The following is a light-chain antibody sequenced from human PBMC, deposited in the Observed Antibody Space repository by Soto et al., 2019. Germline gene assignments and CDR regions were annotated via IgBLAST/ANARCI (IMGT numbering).Light chain of an antibody. CDR3: SSYTTSNTRQIV. V-gene: IGLV2-14*01. Sequence: QSVLTQPASVSGSPGQSITISCTGTSSDDGGYNYVSWYQQHPGKAPKFIIYDVSNRPSGVSNRFSGSKSGNTASLTISGLQAEDEADYYCSSYTTSNTRQIVFGTGTKLTVL. CDR2: DVS. J-gene: IGLJ1*01. CDR1: SSDDGGYNY.